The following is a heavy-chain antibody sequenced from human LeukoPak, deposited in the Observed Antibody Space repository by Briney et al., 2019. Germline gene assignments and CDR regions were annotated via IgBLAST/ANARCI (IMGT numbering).Heavy chain of an antibody. D-gene: IGHD3-10*01. J-gene: IGHJ6*03. CDR1: GGTFSSYA. CDR3: ARAPYYYGSGIYYYYMDV. CDR2: IIPIFGTA. Sequence: ASVKVSCKASGGTFSSYAISWVRQAPGQGLEWMGGIIPIFGTANYAQKFQGRVTITTDESTSTAYMVLSSLRSEDTAVYYCARAPYYYGSGIYYYYMDVWGKGTTVTVSS. V-gene: IGHV1-69*05.